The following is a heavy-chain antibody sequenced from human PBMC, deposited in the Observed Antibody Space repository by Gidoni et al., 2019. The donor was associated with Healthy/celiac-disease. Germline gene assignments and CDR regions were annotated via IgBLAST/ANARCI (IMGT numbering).Heavy chain of an antibody. D-gene: IGHD2-15*01. CDR2: IYYSGST. CDR1: GGSISRYY. Sequence: QVQLQESGPGLVKPSETLSLTCTVSGGSISRYYWSWIRQPPGKGLEWIGYIYYSGSTNYNPSLKSRVTISVDTSKNQFSLKLSSVTAADTAVYYCARGVQRWGARAFDIWGQGTMVTVSS. J-gene: IGHJ3*02. V-gene: IGHV4-59*01. CDR3: ARGVQRWGARAFDI.